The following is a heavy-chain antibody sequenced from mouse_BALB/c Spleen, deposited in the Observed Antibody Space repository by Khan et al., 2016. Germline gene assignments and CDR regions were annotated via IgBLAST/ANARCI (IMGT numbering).Heavy chain of an antibody. D-gene: IGHD1-1*01. CDR1: GYSITSDYS. Sequence: EVQLVESGPDLVKPSQSLSLTCTVTGYSITSDYSWHWIRQFPGNKLEWMGYIHYSGTTNCNPSLKSRISITRDTSKNQFFLQLNSVTTEDTATYYCTRYYYGGAAWFAYWGKGTLVTVSA. CDR2: IHYSGTT. V-gene: IGHV3-1*02. CDR3: TRYYYGGAAWFAY. J-gene: IGHJ3*01.